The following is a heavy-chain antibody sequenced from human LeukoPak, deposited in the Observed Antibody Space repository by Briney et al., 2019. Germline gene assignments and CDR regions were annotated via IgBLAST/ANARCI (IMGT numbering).Heavy chain of an antibody. CDR3: AKSPRSAADNWFDP. Sequence: GGSLRLSCADSGFTLSTYAMNWVRQAPGKGLEWVSGISAGGGSTYYADSVKGRFTISRDNSKNTLYLQMNSLTVEDAAVYYCAKSPRSAADNWFDPWGQGTLVTVSS. V-gene: IGHV3-23*01. CDR1: GFTLSTYA. D-gene: IGHD6-13*01. CDR2: ISAGGGST. J-gene: IGHJ5*02.